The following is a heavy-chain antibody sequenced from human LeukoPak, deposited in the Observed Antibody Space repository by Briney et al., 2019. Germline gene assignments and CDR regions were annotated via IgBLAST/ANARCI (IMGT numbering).Heavy chain of an antibody. CDR1: GGSISSSSYY. CDR2: IYYSGST. Sequence: SETLSLTCTVSGGSISSSSYYWGWIRQPPGKGLEWIGSIYYSGSTYYNPSLKSRVTISVDTSKNHFSLKLSSVTAADTAVYYCARGSGAALYYYYGMDVWGKGTTVTVSS. CDR3: ARGSGAALYYYYGMDV. J-gene: IGHJ6*04. D-gene: IGHD1-26*01. V-gene: IGHV4-39*02.